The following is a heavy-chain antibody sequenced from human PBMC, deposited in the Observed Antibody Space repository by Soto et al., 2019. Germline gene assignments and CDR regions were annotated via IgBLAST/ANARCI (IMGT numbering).Heavy chain of an antibody. D-gene: IGHD3-3*01. V-gene: IGHV3-73*01. Sequence: GGSLRLSCAASGFTFSGSAMHWVRQASGKGLEWVGRIRSKANSYATAYAASVKGRFAISRDDSKNTAYLQMNSLKTEDTAVYYCTREGDFWSGYYSATVGWFDPWGQGTLVTVSS. CDR1: GFTFSGSA. J-gene: IGHJ5*02. CDR2: IRSKANSYAT. CDR3: TREGDFWSGYYSATVGWFDP.